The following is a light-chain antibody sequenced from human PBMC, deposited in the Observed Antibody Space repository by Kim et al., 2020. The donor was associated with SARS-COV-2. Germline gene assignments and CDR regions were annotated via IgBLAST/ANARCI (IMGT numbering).Light chain of an antibody. Sequence: SVPPGESATLCCTASQSVSSNLAWYQQKPGQAPRLLIYGASTRATGIPARFSGSGSGTEFTLTISSLQSEDFAVYYCQQYNNWPDTFGQGTKLEI. CDR2: GAS. V-gene: IGKV3-15*01. J-gene: IGKJ2*01. CDR3: QQYNNWPDT. CDR1: QSVSSN.